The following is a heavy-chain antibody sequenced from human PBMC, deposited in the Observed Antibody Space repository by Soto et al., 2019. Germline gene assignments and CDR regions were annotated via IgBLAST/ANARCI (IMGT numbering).Heavy chain of an antibody. D-gene: IGHD3-10*01. CDR2: IYHSGST. Sequence: QVQLQESGPGLVKPSGTLSLTCAVSSGSISSSNWWSWVRQPPGKGLEWIGEIYHSGSTNYNPSLKSRVTISVDKSKNQFSLKLSSVTAADTAVYYCARLGGFWEGYYYYYYMDVWGKGTTVTVSS. J-gene: IGHJ6*03. V-gene: IGHV4-4*02. CDR1: SGSISSSNW. CDR3: ARLGGFWEGYYYYYYMDV.